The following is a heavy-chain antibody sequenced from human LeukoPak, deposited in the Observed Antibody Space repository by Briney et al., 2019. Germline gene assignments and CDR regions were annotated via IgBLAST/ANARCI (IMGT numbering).Heavy chain of an antibody. V-gene: IGHV1-46*01. CDR2: INPSGGST. CDR1: GYTFTSYY. J-gene: IGHJ4*02. CDR3: ARGGEGYCSSTSCSNFDY. Sequence: ASVKVSCKASGYTFTSYYMHWVRQAPGQGLEWMGIINPSGGSTSYAQKFQGRVTMTRDTSTSTVYMELSSLRSEDTAVYYCARGGEGYCSSTSCSNFDYWGQGTLVTVSS. D-gene: IGHD2-2*01.